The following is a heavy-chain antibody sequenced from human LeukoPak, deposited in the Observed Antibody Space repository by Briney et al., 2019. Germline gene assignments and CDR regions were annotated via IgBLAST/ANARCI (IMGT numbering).Heavy chain of an antibody. V-gene: IGHV4-39*01. D-gene: IGHD3-22*01. Sequence: SETLSLTCSVSGDSISRSDSYWDWIRQPPGKGLQWIGTIYYSGRTYYSPSLKSRVTMSVDTSNNQFSLNLRSVTAADTAVFYCARRRYYDGSGYLEWGQGTLLSVSS. J-gene: IGHJ1*01. CDR3: ARRRYYDGSGYLE. CDR1: GDSISRSDSY. CDR2: IYYSGRT.